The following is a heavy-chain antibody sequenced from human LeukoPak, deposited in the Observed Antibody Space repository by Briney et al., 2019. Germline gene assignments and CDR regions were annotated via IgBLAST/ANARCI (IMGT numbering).Heavy chain of an antibody. CDR2: ISYDGINE. V-gene: IGHV3-30*03. CDR1: GFTFSSYG. J-gene: IGHJ3*02. Sequence: PGGSLRLSCAASGFTFSSYGMHWVRQAPGKGLEWVAVISYDGINEYYAGSVKGRFTISRDNSKNTLYLQMNSLRAEDTAVYYCARDLTYYFDSSDYGGAFDIWGQGTMVTVSS. CDR3: ARDLTYYFDSSDYGGAFDI. D-gene: IGHD3-22*01.